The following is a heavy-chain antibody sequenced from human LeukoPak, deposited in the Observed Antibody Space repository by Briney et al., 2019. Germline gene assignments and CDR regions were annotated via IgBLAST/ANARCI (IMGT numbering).Heavy chain of an antibody. Sequence: PGGSLRLSCAASGFTFSDYYMSWIRQAPGKGLEWVSYISSSGSTIYYADSVKGRFTISRDNAKNSLYLQMNSLRAEDTAVYYCARVYCSSTSCHLKNWFDPWGQGTLVTVSS. D-gene: IGHD2-2*01. J-gene: IGHJ5*02. V-gene: IGHV3-11*01. CDR1: GFTFSDYY. CDR3: ARVYCSSTSCHLKNWFDP. CDR2: ISSSGSTI.